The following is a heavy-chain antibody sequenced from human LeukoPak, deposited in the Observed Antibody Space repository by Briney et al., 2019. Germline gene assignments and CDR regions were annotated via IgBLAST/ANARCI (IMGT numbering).Heavy chain of an antibody. D-gene: IGHD2-15*01. CDR2: IYPGDSNT. CDR1: GYNFANYW. Sequence: GESLKISRKGSGYNFANYWIGWVRQMPGKGLEWMGVIYPGDSNTKYSPSFQGQVTISADKSISTAYVQWSSLKASDTAMYYCATTQYCSGGSCYLPYYYSMDVWGQGTTVTVSS. J-gene: IGHJ6*02. CDR3: ATTQYCSGGSCYLPYYYSMDV. V-gene: IGHV5-51*01.